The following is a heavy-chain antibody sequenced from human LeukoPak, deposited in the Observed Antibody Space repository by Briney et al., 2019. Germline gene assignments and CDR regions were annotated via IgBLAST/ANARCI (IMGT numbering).Heavy chain of an antibody. Sequence: SQTLSLTCAISGDSVSSNSAARNWIRQSPSRGLERLGRTYYRSKWYNDYAVSVKSRITINPDTSKNQFSLQLNSVTPEDTAVYYCARGRKFLRVVMEKPPHYYYMDVWGKGTTVTVSS. V-gene: IGHV6-1*01. J-gene: IGHJ6*03. CDR1: GDSVSSNSAA. CDR2: TYYRSKWYN. D-gene: IGHD3-3*01. CDR3: ARGRKFLRVVMEKPPHYYYMDV.